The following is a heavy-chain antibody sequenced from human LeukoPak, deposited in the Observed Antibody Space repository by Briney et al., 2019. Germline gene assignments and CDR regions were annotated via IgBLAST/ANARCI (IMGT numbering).Heavy chain of an antibody. CDR1: GFAFSSYV. CDR2: IGTGGDT. J-gene: IGHJ4*02. CDR3: ARVLAVAGTSLGRPSYNLEN. V-gene: IGHV3-47*02. D-gene: IGHD6-19*01. Sequence: PGGSLRLSCAASGFAFSSYVLHWVRRAPGKGPEWVPAIGTGGDTYYADSVMGRFTISRDNAKKSLYLQMNSLIAEDMAVYYCARVLAVAGTSLGRPSYNLENWGQGTLVTVSS.